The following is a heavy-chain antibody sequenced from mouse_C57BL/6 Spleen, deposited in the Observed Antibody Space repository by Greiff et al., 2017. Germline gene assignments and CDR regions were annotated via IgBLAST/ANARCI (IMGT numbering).Heavy chain of an antibody. J-gene: IGHJ2*01. CDR1: GYTFTSYW. CDR3: ASLGGHDCDYFDY. Sequence: QVQLQQSGAELVMPGASVKLSCTASGYTFTSYWMHWVKQRPGQGLEWIGEIDPSDSYTNYTPKFKGKSTLTADKSSTTAYMQLSSLTSENSAVYYCASLGGHDCDYFDYWGQGTTLTVSS. V-gene: IGHV1-69*01. D-gene: IGHD2-4*01. CDR2: IDPSDSYT.